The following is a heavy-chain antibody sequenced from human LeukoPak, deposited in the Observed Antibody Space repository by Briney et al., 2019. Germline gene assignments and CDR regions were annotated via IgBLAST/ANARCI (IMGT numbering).Heavy chain of an antibody. V-gene: IGHV3-64*01. CDR1: GFIFSNYG. D-gene: IGHD6-19*01. J-gene: IGHJ4*02. CDR3: ARVPFSSAWYDY. CDR2: ISSNGGTT. Sequence: GGSLRLSCAASGFIFSNYGIHWVRQAPGRGLEFVSRISSNGGTTYYANSLKGRFTISRDNSKNTVYLQMASLRPEDMAAYYCARVPFSSAWYDYWGQGTLVTVSS.